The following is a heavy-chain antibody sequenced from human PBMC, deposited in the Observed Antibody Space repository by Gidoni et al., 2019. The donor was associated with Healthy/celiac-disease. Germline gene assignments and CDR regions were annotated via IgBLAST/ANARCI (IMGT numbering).Heavy chain of an antibody. Sequence: EVQLLESGGGLVQPGGSLRLSCAASGFTFSSYAMSWVRQAPGKGLEWVSAISGSGGSTYYADSVKGRFTISRDNSKNTLYLQMNSLRAEDTAVYYCAKLTDYDFWSGYPNFDYWGQGTLVTVSS. D-gene: IGHD3-3*01. J-gene: IGHJ4*02. CDR2: ISGSGGST. V-gene: IGHV3-23*01. CDR3: AKLTDYDFWSGYPNFDY. CDR1: GFTFSSYA.